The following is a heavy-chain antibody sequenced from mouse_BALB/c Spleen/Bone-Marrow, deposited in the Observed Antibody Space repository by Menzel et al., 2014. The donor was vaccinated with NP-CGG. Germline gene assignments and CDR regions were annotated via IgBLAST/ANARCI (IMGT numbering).Heavy chain of an antibody. V-gene: IGHV1S81*02. J-gene: IGHJ4*01. D-gene: IGHD2-1*01. CDR2: INPSNGAN. CDR3: SRGGNFDVMDY. CDR1: GYTFTSYY. Sequence: VQLQESGAELVKPGASVKLSCKASGYTFTSYYMFWVKRRPGQGLEWIGGINPSNGANNFNEKFKSKATLTVDKSSSTAYMQLSSLTSEDSAVYYCSRGGNFDVMDYWGQGTSVTVSS.